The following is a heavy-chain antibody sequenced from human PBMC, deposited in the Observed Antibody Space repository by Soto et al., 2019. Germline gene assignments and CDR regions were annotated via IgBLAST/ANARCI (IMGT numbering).Heavy chain of an antibody. CDR3: AKDRYGDYGGIDY. V-gene: IGHV3-64*01. J-gene: IGHJ4*02. Sequence: GGSLRLSCAASGFTFSSYAMHWVRQAPGKGLGYVSAISSNGGSTYYANSVKGRFTISRDTSKNTLFLQMNSLRAEDTAVYYCAKDRYGDYGGIDYWGQGTMVTVSS. D-gene: IGHD4-17*01. CDR2: ISSNGGST. CDR1: GFTFSSYA.